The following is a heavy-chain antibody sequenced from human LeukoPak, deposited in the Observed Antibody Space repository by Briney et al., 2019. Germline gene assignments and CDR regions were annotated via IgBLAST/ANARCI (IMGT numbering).Heavy chain of an antibody. Sequence: GASLRLSCAASGFTFSSYAMGWFRQPPGRGLEWVSAISGSGGSTYYADSVKGRFTISRDNSKNTLYLQMNSLRAEDTAVYYCAKCPKPAMVDYWGQGTLVTVSS. CDR1: GFTFSSYA. D-gene: IGHD5-18*01. V-gene: IGHV3-23*01. CDR3: AKCPKPAMVDY. CDR2: ISGSGGST. J-gene: IGHJ4*02.